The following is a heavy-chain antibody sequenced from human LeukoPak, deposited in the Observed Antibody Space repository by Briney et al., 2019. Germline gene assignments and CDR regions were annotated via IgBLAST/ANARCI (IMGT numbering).Heavy chain of an antibody. V-gene: IGHV1-8*03. CDR1: GYTFTSYD. CDR2: MNPNSGNT. D-gene: IGHD3-22*01. Sequence: ASVKVSCKASGYTFTSYDINWVRQATGQGLEWMGWMNPNSGNTGYAQKFQGRATITRNTSISTAYMELSSLRSEDTAVYYCATTYYYDSSGYASDAFDIWGQGTMVTVSS. J-gene: IGHJ3*02. CDR3: ATTYYYDSSGYASDAFDI.